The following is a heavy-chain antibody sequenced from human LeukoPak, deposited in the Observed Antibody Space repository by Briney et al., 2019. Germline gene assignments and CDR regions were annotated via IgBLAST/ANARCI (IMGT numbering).Heavy chain of an antibody. CDR2: IKSKTDGGTT. Sequence: PGGSLRLSCAASGFTFSSYAMGWVRQAPGKGLEWVGRIKSKTDGGTTDYAAPVKGRFTISRDDSKNTLYLQMNSLKTEDTAVYYCTTVTIFGVVTLGDAFDIWGQGTMVTVSS. CDR3: TTVTIFGVVTLGDAFDI. J-gene: IGHJ3*02. V-gene: IGHV3-15*01. D-gene: IGHD3-3*01. CDR1: GFTFSSYA.